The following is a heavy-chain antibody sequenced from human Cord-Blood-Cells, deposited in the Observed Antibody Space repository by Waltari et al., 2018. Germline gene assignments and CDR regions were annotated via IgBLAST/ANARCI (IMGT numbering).Heavy chain of an antibody. J-gene: IGHJ3*02. CDR1: GGSIRSSSYY. CDR2: IYYRGST. CDR3: ARRATVVTPGAFDI. D-gene: IGHD4-17*01. Sequence: QLQLQESGPGLVRPSETLSLTCTVSGGSIRSSSYYWGWIRPPPGKGLEWIVSIYYRGSTSCNPALKSRMTRSGDTSKNQFSLTLSSVTAAVTAVYDCARRATVVTPGAFDIWGQGTMVTVSS. V-gene: IGHV4-39*01.